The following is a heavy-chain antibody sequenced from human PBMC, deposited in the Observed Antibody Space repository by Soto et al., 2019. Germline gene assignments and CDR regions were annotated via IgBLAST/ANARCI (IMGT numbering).Heavy chain of an antibody. D-gene: IGHD6-19*01. CDR1: GDSVSSDTAA. Sequence: TLSLTCVISGDSVSSDTAAWNWIRSSPSRGLEGLGRTYYRSNWRHDYAVSVKSRITVNPDTSKNHFSLQLNSVTPDDTAVYYCARGVAGTGFDLWGQGTLVTVSS. J-gene: IGHJ4*02. CDR2: TYYRSNWRH. CDR3: ARGVAGTGFDL. V-gene: IGHV6-1*01.